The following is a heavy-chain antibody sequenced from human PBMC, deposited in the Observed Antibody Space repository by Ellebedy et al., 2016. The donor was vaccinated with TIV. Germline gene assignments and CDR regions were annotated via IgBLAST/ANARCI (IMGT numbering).Heavy chain of an antibody. V-gene: IGHV3-7*03. Sequence: GESLKISCAASGFTFSYYGMTWVRQAPGKGPEWVANINIDGDEQFYVDSVNGRFTISRDNPRSMMYLQMNSLRTEDTAVYYCVKVTAWYSSSWYFAEWGQGTLVTVSS. D-gene: IGHD6-13*01. CDR3: VKVTAWYSSSWYFAE. J-gene: IGHJ4*02. CDR2: INIDGDEQ. CDR1: GFTFSYYG.